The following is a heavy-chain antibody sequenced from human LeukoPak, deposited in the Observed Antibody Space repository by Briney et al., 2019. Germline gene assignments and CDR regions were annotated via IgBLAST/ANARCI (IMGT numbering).Heavy chain of an antibody. J-gene: IGHJ4*02. D-gene: IGHD3-16*01. V-gene: IGHV3-7*01. Sequence: GGSLRLSCEVSGFTLSTYWMNWVRQAPGKGLEWVANIKQDGSERYYVDSVKGRFTISRDNAKNSLYLQTNSLRAEDTAVYYCARSGVAFAGVTSFGHWGQGTLVTVSS. CDR3: ARSGVAFAGVTSFGH. CDR1: GFTLSTYW. CDR2: IKQDGSER.